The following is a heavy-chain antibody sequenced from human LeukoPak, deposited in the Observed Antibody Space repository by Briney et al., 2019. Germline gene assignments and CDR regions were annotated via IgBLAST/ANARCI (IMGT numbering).Heavy chain of an antibody. CDR1: GFTFSNYA. D-gene: IGHD7-27*01. J-gene: IGHJ4*02. V-gene: IGHV3-30*04. CDR2: ISYDGSNK. CDR3: ARGGVTGEGDY. Sequence: GGSLRLSCAASGFTFSNYAMHWVRQAPGKGLEWVAVISYDGSNKYYADSVKGRFTISRDNSKNTLYLQMNSLRAEDTAVYYCARGGVTGEGDYWGQGTLVTVSS.